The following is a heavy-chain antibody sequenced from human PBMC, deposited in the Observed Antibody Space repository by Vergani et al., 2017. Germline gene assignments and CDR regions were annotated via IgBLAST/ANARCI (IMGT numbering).Heavy chain of an antibody. CDR1: GFTFSSYS. Sequence: EMQLVESGGGVVQPGGSLRLSCAASGFTFSSYSMNWVRQAPGKGLEWVSGINWNGGSTYYTDSVKGRFTISRDNFKNTLYLQMNSLRAEDTAVYYCAKNGAYYDFWSGYSHGYWGQGTLVTVSS. J-gene: IGHJ4*02. D-gene: IGHD3-3*01. V-gene: IGHV3-23*04. CDR3: AKNGAYYDFWSGYSHGY. CDR2: INWNGGST.